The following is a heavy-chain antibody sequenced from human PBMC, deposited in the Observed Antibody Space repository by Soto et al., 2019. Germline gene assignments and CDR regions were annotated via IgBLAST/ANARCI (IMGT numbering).Heavy chain of an antibody. CDR3: AKDRVQMTTVTGPDY. J-gene: IGHJ4*02. Sequence: EVQLLESGGGLVQPGGSLRLSCAASGFSFSRYAMSWVRQAPGKGLEWVSAISAAGGTTYYADSVKGRFTIARDNSKNTLYLQRHSLRAEDPAIYYCAKDRVQMTTVTGPDYWGQGYLVTVSS. CDR1: GFSFSRYA. D-gene: IGHD4-17*01. CDR2: ISAAGGTT. V-gene: IGHV3-23*01.